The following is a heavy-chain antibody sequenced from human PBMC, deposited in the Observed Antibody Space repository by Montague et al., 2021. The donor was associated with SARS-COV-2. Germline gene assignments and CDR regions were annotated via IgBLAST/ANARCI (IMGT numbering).Heavy chain of an antibody. J-gene: IGHJ4*02. CDR3: VREGGSMTFDY. D-gene: IGHD1-26*01. Sequence: TLSLTCIVSGASISNPTYSWGWIPPRDGQELKWIGRMFTSGSTTYTLSLKSRVTISVDTSKNQFSLRLNSVTAADTSVYYCVREGGSMTFDYWGQGILVTVSS. V-gene: IGHV4-61*02. CDR2: MFTSGST. CDR1: GASISNPTYS.